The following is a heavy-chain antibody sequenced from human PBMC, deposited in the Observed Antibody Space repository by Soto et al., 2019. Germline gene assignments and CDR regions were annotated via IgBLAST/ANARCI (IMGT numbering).Heavy chain of an antibody. Sequence: QVQRVESGGGVVQPGRSLRLSCAASGFIFRSYGMHWVRQAPGKGLEWVAAISYDGSNKFYVDPVKGRFTISRDNSKNTVDLQMNSLRVEDTAVFYCAKDTYYHDSSGYYTFDYWGQGTLVTVSS. CDR3: AKDTYYHDSSGYYTFDY. V-gene: IGHV3-30*18. D-gene: IGHD3-22*01. J-gene: IGHJ4*02. CDR1: GFIFRSYG. CDR2: ISYDGSNK.